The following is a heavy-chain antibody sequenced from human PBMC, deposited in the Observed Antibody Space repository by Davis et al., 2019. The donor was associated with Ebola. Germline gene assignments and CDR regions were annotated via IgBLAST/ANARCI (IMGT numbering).Heavy chain of an antibody. CDR2: INPSGGST. J-gene: IGHJ6*02. V-gene: IGHV1-46*01. CDR3: ARGRAAAGTQFYLSFYYGMDV. CDR1: GYTFTSYD. Sequence: ASVKVSCKASGYTFTSYDINWVRQAPGQGLEWMGIINPSGGSTSYAQKFQGRVTMTRDTSTSTVYMELSSLRSEDTAVYYCARGRAAAGTQFYLSFYYGMDVWGQGTTVTVSS. D-gene: IGHD6-13*01.